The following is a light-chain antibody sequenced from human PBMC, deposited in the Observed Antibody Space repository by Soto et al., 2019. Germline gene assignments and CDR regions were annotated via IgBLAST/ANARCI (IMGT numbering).Light chain of an antibody. CDR2: AAS. Sequence: DNQMTQSPSSVSASVGDRVTITCRATQDISSWLAWYQQKPGKAPKLLIHAASSLESGVPSRFSGSGSGTDFTLTISSLQPEDFAVYYCQQDKTFPRTFGQGTKVEIK. V-gene: IGKV1-12*01. J-gene: IGKJ1*01. CDR1: QDISSW. CDR3: QQDKTFPRT.